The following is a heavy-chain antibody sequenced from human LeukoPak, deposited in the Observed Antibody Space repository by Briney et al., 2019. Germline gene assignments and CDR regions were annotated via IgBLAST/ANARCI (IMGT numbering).Heavy chain of an antibody. V-gene: IGHV1-2*02. CDR1: GFTFTAYY. Sequence: GASVKVSCKASGFTFTAYYIHWVRQAPGQGLEWMGYINPHSGGTSSPQKFQGRVTMTTDTSISAAYMELSSLISDDTAMYYCARGSGPKYYYDSSDYSPPDYWGQGTLVTVSS. J-gene: IGHJ4*02. CDR3: ARGSGPKYYYDSSDYSPPDY. D-gene: IGHD3-22*01. CDR2: INPHSGGT.